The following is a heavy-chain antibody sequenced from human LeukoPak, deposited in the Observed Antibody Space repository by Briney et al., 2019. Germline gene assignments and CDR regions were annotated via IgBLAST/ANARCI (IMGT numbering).Heavy chain of an antibody. D-gene: IGHD6-19*01. CDR1: GYTFTSYD. Sequence: SVKVSCKASGYTFTSYDINWVRQAPGQGLEWMGRIIPIFGTANYAQKFQGRVTITTDESTSTAYMELSSLRSEDTAVYYCAREPYSSGWYYFDYWGQGTLVTVSS. J-gene: IGHJ4*02. CDR2: IIPIFGTA. CDR3: AREPYSSGWYYFDY. V-gene: IGHV1-69*05.